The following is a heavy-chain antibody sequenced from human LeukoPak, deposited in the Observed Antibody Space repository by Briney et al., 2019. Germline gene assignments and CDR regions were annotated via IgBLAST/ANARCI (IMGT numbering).Heavy chain of an antibody. CDR2: IYYSGST. V-gene: IGHV4-59*01. CDR3: ARSKEYYYGSGSPLYYGMDV. J-gene: IGHJ6*02. CDR1: GVSISSYY. Sequence: SETLSLTCTVSGVSISSYYWSWIRQPPGKGLEWIGYIYYSGSTNYNPSLKSRVTISVDTSKNQFSLKLSSVTAADTAVYYCARSKEYYYGSGSPLYYGMDVWGQGTTVTVSS. D-gene: IGHD3-10*01.